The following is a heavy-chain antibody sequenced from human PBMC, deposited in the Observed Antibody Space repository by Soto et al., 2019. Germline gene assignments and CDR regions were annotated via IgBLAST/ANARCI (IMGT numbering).Heavy chain of an antibody. J-gene: IGHJ4*02. V-gene: IGHV3-33*01. D-gene: IGHD3-16*01. CDR1: GFTFSSYG. Sequence: WGSLRLSCAASGFTFSSYGMHWVRQAPGKGLEWVAVIWYDGSNKYYADSVKGRFTISRDNSKNTLYLQMDSLRAEDTAVYYCARDLSTLYYFDYWGQGTLVTVSS. CDR2: IWYDGSNK. CDR3: ARDLSTLYYFDY.